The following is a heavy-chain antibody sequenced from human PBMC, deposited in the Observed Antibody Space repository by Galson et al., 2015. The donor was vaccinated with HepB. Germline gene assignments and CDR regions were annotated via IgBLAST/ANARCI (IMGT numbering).Heavy chain of an antibody. D-gene: IGHD6-6*01. CDR2: ISGSGGST. V-gene: IGHV3-23*01. CDR3: AKQSRGSSRTSLDY. J-gene: IGHJ4*02. CDR1: GFTFSSYA. Sequence: SLRLSCAASGFTFSSYAMSWVRQAPGKGLEWVSAISGSGGSTYYADSVKGRFTISRDNSKNTLYLQMNSLRAEDTAVYHCAKQSRGSSRTSLDYWGQRTLVTVSS.